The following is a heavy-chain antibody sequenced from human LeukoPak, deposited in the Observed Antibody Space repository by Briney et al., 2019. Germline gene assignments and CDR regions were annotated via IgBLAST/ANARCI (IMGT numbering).Heavy chain of an antibody. D-gene: IGHD6-13*01. CDR2: TYYRSKWYN. J-gene: IGHJ6*02. CDR1: GDSVSSNSAA. V-gene: IGHV6-1*01. CDR3: ARGGSSWEYYYYGMDA. Sequence: SQTLSLTCAISGDSVSSNSAAWNCIRQSPSRGLEWQGRTYYRSKWYNDYAVSVKSRITINPDTSKNQFSLQLNSVTPEDTAVYYCARGGSSWEYYYYGMDAWGQGTTVTVSS.